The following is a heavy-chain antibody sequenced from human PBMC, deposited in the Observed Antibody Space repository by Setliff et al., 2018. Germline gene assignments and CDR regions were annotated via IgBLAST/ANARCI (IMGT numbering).Heavy chain of an antibody. CDR1: GGSISSNY. CDR2: IYTSGST. CDR3: VRVEAGYCSSTSCYVVGAFDI. V-gene: IGHV4-4*08. D-gene: IGHD2-2*03. J-gene: IGHJ3*02. Sequence: PSETLSLTCTVSGGSISSNYWSWVRQPPGKGLEWIGYIYTSGSTNYNPSLKSRGTISVDTSGNQFSLKLSSVTAADTAVYYCVRVEAGYCSSTSCYVVGAFDIWGQGTMVTGSS.